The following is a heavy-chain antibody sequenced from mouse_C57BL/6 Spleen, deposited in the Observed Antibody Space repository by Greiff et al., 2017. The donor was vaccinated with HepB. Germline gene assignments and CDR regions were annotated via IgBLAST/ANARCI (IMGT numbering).Heavy chain of an antibody. D-gene: IGHD2-13*01. CDR3: AEGDFYFDV. J-gene: IGHJ1*03. CDR2: IYPGDGDT. V-gene: IGHV1-82*01. Sequence: QVQLQQSGPELVKPGASVKISCKASGYAFSSSWMNWVKQRPGKGLEWIGRIYPGDGDTNYNGKFKGKATLTADKSSSTAYMQLSSLTSEDSAVYFCAEGDFYFDVWGTGTTVTVSS. CDR1: GYAFSSSW.